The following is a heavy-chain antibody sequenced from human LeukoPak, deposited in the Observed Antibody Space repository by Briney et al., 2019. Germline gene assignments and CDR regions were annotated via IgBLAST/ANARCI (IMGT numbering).Heavy chain of an antibody. D-gene: IGHD4-11*01. V-gene: IGHV4-59*08. Sequence: PSETLSLTCAFSGGSISTDYWSWVRQPPGKGLQWIGYIYYSGSTNYNPSLKSRFTISLNTAKNQFSLRLRSVTAADTAVYYCARRVAVGNYFDPWGQGTLVTVSS. CDR2: IYYSGST. J-gene: IGHJ5*02. CDR1: GGSISTDY. CDR3: ARRVAVGNYFDP.